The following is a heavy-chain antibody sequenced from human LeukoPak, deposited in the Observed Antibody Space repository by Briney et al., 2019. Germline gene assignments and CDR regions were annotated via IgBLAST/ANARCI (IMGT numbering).Heavy chain of an antibody. CDR2: INPNSGGT. J-gene: IGHJ6*03. V-gene: IGHV1-2*02. CDR3: ARATGSVDYYYMEV. Sequence: ASVKVSCKASGYTFTGYYMHWVRQAPGQGLEWMGWINPNSGGTRYAQKFQGRVTMTRDTSITTAYMELSRLGSDDTAVYYCARATGSVDYYYMEVWDKGTTVTVSS. CDR1: GYTFTGYY. D-gene: IGHD1-1*01.